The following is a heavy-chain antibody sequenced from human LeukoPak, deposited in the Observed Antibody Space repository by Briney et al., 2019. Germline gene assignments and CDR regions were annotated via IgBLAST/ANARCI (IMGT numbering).Heavy chain of an antibody. CDR1: GLTFGNYG. J-gene: IGHJ3*02. CDR3: ARGLFFSLRDAFDI. CDR2: IRDDGSNK. D-gene: IGHD3-3*01. Sequence: QSGGSLRLSCAASGLTFGNYGMHWVRQAPGKGLEWVAFIRDDGSNKYYADSVKGRFTISRDNSKNTLFLQMTSLRAEDTSVYYCARGLFFSLRDAFDIWGQGTMVTVSS. V-gene: IGHV3-30*02.